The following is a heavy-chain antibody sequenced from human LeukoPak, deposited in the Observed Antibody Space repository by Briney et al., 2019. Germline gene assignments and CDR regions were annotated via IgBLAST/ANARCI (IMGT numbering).Heavy chain of an antibody. J-gene: IGHJ4*02. CDR3: ARQNFEY. CDR2: IKPDGSGK. V-gene: IGHV3-7*04. Sequence: GGSLGLSCAASGFTFSSYWMNWVRQAPGRGLEWVANIKPDGSGKYYVDSVKGRFTISRDNAKNSLYLQMNSLRAEDTAVYYCARQNFEYWAQGTLVTVSS. CDR1: GFTFSSYW.